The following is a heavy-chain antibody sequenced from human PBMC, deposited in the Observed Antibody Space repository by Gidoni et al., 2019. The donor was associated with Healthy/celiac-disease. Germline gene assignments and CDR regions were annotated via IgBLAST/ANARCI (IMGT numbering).Heavy chain of an antibody. CDR3: VKAMAARPLDY. Sequence: EVQLVESGGGLVQPGGSLSLSCSASGFTFSSYAMHWVRQAPGKGLEYVSAISSNGGSTYYADSVKGRFTISRDNSKNTLYLQMSSLRAEDTAVYYCVKAMAARPLDYWGQGTLVTVSS. CDR2: ISSNGGST. D-gene: IGHD6-6*01. CDR1: GFTFSSYA. V-gene: IGHV3-64D*06. J-gene: IGHJ4*02.